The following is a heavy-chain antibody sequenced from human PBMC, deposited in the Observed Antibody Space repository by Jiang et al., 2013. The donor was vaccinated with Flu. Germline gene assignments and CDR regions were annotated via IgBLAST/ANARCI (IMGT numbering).Heavy chain of an antibody. CDR2: ISWDGGST. Sequence: AMHWVRQAPGKGLEWVSLISWDGGSTYYADSVKGRFTISRDNSKNSLYLQMNSLRAEDTALYYCAKGAEYYDFWSGYFTIDYWGQGTLVTVSS. D-gene: IGHD3-3*01. J-gene: IGHJ4*02. V-gene: IGHV3-43D*03. CDR1: A. CDR3: AKGAEYYDFWSGYFTIDY.